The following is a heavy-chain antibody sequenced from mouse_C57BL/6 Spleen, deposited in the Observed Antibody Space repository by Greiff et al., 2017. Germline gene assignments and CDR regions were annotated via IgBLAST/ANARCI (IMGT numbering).Heavy chain of an antibody. D-gene: IGHD2-1*01. CDR2: ISYSGST. CDR3: ARDQWGNYRYFDV. CDR1: GYSITSGYD. V-gene: IGHV3-1*01. J-gene: IGHJ1*03. Sequence: VQLKESGPGMVKPSQSLSLTCTVTGYSITSGYDWHWIRHFPGNKLDWMGYISYSGSTNYNPSLKSRISITHDKSKNHFFLKLNSVTTEDTATYYCARDQWGNYRYFDVWGTGTTVTVSS.